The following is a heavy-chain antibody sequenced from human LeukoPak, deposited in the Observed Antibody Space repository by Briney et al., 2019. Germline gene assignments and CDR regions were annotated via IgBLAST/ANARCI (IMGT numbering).Heavy chain of an antibody. CDR3: AKAELLWFGELSFDY. D-gene: IGHD3-10*01. CDR1: GLPLSSFG. CDR2: ISYDGSNK. V-gene: IGHV3-30*18. J-gene: IGHJ4*02. Sequence: PGGSLRLSCEASGLPLSSFGMHWVRQAPGKGLEGVAVISYDGSNKYYADSVKGRFTISRDNSKNTLYLQMNSLRAEDTAVYYCAKAELLWFGELSFDYWGQGTLVTVSS.